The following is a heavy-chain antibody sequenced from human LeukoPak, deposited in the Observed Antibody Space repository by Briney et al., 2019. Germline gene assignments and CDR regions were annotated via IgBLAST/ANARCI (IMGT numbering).Heavy chain of an antibody. Sequence: GGSLRLSCAASGFTVSSNYMSWVRQAPGKGLGWVSVIYSGGSTYYADSVKGRFTISRDNSKNTLYLQMNSLRAEDTAVYYCARVRIYCGGDCREYWGQGTLVTASS. V-gene: IGHV3-66*01. J-gene: IGHJ4*02. CDR1: GFTVSSNY. D-gene: IGHD2-21*02. CDR2: IYSGGST. CDR3: ARVRIYCGGDCREY.